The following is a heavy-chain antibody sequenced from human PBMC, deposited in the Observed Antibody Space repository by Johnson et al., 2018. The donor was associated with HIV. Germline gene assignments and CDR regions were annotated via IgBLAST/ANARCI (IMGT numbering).Heavy chain of an antibody. CDR3: ARGFWRQVIPGAFDI. V-gene: IGHV3-20*04. CDR1: GFSFNDYG. CDR2: ISWNGAYT. D-gene: IGHD2-21*01. J-gene: IGHJ3*02. Sequence: MQLVESGGSAVRPGGSLRLSCAASGFSFNDYGMNWVRQVPGKGLEWVSGISWNGAYTGCADSVKGRFTISRDNAKNSLYLQMTSLRAEDTALYYCARGFWRQVIPGAFDIWGQGKMVTVSS.